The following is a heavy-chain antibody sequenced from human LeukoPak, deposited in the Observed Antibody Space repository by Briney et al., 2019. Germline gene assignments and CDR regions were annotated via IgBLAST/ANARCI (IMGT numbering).Heavy chain of an antibody. Sequence: PGGSLRLSCAASGFTFSSYSMNWVRQAPGKGLEWVANINQDGSEKYYVDSVKGRFTISRDNAKNSLSLQMNSLRAEDTAVYYCARSIVGATPWGQGTLVTVSS. V-gene: IGHV3-7*01. D-gene: IGHD1-26*01. CDR3: ARSIVGATP. CDR2: INQDGSEK. CDR1: GFTFSSYS. J-gene: IGHJ5*02.